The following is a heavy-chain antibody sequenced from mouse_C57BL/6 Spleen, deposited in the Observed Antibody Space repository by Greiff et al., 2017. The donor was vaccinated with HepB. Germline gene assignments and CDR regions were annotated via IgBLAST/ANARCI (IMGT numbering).Heavy chain of an antibody. V-gene: IGHV1-82*01. J-gene: IGHJ2*01. CDR2: IYPGDGDT. CDR1: GYAFSSSW. Sequence: QVQLKESGPELVKPGASVKISCKASGYAFSSSWMNWVKQRPGKGLEWIGRIYPGDGDTNYNGKFKGKATLTADKSSSTAYMQLSSLTSEDSAVYFCARGKERYFDYWGQGTTLTVSS. CDR3: ARGKERYFDY.